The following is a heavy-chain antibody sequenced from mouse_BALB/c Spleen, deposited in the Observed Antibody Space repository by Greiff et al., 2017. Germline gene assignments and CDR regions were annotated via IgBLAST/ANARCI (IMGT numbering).Heavy chain of an antibody. J-gene: IGHJ3*01. CDR2: IWAGGST. Sequence: VMLVESGPGLVAPSQSLSITCTVSGFSLTSYGVHWVRQPPGKGLEWLGVIWAGGSTNYNSALMSRLSISKDNSKSQVFLKMNSLQTDDTAMYYCAREDYGISWGFAYWGQGTLVTVSA. D-gene: IGHD1-1*01. CDR1: GFSLTSYG. V-gene: IGHV2-9*02. CDR3: AREDYGISWGFAY.